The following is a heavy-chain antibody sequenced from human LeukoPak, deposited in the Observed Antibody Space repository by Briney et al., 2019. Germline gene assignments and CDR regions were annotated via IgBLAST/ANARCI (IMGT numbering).Heavy chain of an antibody. D-gene: IGHD3-22*01. J-gene: IGHJ4*02. CDR3: ARGGVDSSDCVIDY. Sequence: SETLSLTCTVSGGSISSYYWSWIRQPAGKGLEWIGRIYTSGSTNYNPSLKSRVTMTVDTSKNQFSLKLSSVTAADTAVYYCARGGVDSSDCVIDYWGQGTLVTVSS. CDR1: GGSISSYY. V-gene: IGHV4-4*07. CDR2: IYTSGST.